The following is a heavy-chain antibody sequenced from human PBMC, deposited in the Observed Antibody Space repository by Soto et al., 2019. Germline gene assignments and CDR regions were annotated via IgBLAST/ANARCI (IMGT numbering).Heavy chain of an antibody. V-gene: IGHV1-8*01. D-gene: IGHD3-16*01. CDR3: ARCRFRRTWFDP. CDR2: MNPDSGNT. Sequence: QVQLVQSGAEVKKPGASVKVSCKASGYTFTNYDIHWVRQATGQGLEWMGWMNPDSGNTGQSKQFQGRVTMTRDTSISTAYMEMSSLRSEDTGVYYCARCRFRRTWFDPWGQGTLVTVSS. J-gene: IGHJ5*02. CDR1: GYTFTNYD.